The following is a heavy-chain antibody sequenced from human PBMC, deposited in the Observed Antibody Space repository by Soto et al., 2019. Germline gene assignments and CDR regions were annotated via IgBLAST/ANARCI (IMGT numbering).Heavy chain of an antibody. CDR2: INGGAGST. V-gene: IGHV3-23*01. CDR3: AKIPIMTTVTHYFDY. D-gene: IGHD4-17*01. Sequence: EVQLLESGGGLAQPGGSLRLSCAASGFPFSNYAMSWVRQAPGKGLEWVSTINGGAGSTYYADSVKGRFTISRDDSKNTPYLQMNSLRAEDTAVYYCAKIPIMTTVTHYFDYSGQGTLVTVSS. J-gene: IGHJ4*02. CDR1: GFPFSNYA.